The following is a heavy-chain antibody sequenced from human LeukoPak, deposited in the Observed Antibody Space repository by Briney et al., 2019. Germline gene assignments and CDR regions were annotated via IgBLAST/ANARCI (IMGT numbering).Heavy chain of an antibody. V-gene: IGHV3-23*01. CDR1: GFSFSIYT. CDR2: ISGSGAST. D-gene: IGHD6-19*01. CDR3: AIPSPYSSGWYGGSDH. J-gene: IGHJ4*02. Sequence: TGGSVRLSCAASGFSFSIYTVSWVRQAPGKGLEWVSAISGSGASTYYADSVKGRFAISRDNSKNTLYLQMNSLRDEDTAVYYCAIPSPYSSGWYGGSDHWGQGTLVTVSS.